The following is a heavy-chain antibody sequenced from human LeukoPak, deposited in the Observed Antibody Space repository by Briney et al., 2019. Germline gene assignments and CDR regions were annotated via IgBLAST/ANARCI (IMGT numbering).Heavy chain of an antibody. CDR1: GGSFSGYY. CDR2: INHSGST. Sequence: SETLSPTCAVYGGSFSGYYWSWIRQPPGKGLEWTGEINHSGSTNYNPSLKSRVTISVDTSKNQFSLKLSSVTAADTAVYYCARMDYGPYCYYGMDVWGKGTTVTVSS. J-gene: IGHJ6*04. CDR3: ARMDYGPYCYYGMDV. V-gene: IGHV4-34*01. D-gene: IGHD4-17*01.